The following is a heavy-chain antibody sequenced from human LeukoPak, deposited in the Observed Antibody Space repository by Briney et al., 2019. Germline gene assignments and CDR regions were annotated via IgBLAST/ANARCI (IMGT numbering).Heavy chain of an antibody. J-gene: IGHJ5*02. D-gene: IGHD1-1*01. V-gene: IGHV3-21*01. CDR3: ARDFVERCYFVSDFHP. CDR2: ISSSYNYI. CDR1: VFTFSDYI. Sequence: GGSLRLSCAPSVFTFSDYIMDSVRQAPGKGLEWVSSISSSYNYIYYADSVKGRFTISRDNAKNSLYLQMNSLRAEDTAVYYCARDFVERCYFVSDFHPWVQGTLVTVSS.